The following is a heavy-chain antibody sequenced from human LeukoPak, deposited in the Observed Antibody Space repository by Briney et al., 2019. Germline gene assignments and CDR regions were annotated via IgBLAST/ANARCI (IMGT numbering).Heavy chain of an antibody. CDR1: GGSISSYY. CDR2: INHSGST. Sequence: SETLSLTCTVSGGSISSYYWSWIRQPPGKGLEWIGEINHSGSTNYNPSLKSRVTISVDTSKNQFSLKLSSVTAADTAVYYCARRVGYNFDYWGQGTLVTVSS. V-gene: IGHV4-34*01. CDR3: ARRVGYNFDY. D-gene: IGHD5-18*01. J-gene: IGHJ4*02.